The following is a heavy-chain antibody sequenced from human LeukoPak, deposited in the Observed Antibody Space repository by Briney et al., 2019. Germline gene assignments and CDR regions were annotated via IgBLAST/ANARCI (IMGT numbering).Heavy chain of an antibody. V-gene: IGHV1-69*04. CDR2: IIPILGIA. CDR1: GGTFSSYA. J-gene: IGHJ4*02. Sequence: GASVKVSCKAPGGTFSSYAISWVRQAPGQGLEWMGRIIPILGIANYAQKFQGRVTITADKSTSTAYMELSSLRSEDTAVYYCARDLEAAAGFDYWGQGTLVTVSS. D-gene: IGHD6-13*01. CDR3: ARDLEAAAGFDY.